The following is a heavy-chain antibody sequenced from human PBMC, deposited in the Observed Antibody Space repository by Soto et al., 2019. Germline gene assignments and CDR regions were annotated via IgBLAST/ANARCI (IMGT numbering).Heavy chain of an antibody. Sequence: ASVKVSCKASGYTFTTYYMHWVRQAPGQGLEWVGIINPSGGNTSFAQKFQGRVTMTRDTSTSTVYMELSSLRSEDTAVYYCARVLALEAFDIWGQGTMVTVS. CDR1: GYTFTTYY. J-gene: IGHJ3*02. CDR2: INPSGGNT. CDR3: ARVLALEAFDI. V-gene: IGHV1-46*01. D-gene: IGHD3-3*02.